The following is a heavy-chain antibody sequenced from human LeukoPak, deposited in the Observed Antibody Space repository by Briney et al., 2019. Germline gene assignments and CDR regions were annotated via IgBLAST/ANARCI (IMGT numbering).Heavy chain of an antibody. CDR2: INQDGSDK. V-gene: IGHV3-7*01. Sequence: GGSLRLSCAASGFTFSSYSMNWVRQAPGEGLECVANINQDGSDKYYVDSVKGRFTISRDNTKNSLYLQMNSLRAEDTAVYYCVGGDYWGQGTLVTVSS. CDR3: VGGDY. J-gene: IGHJ4*02. CDR1: GFTFSSYS.